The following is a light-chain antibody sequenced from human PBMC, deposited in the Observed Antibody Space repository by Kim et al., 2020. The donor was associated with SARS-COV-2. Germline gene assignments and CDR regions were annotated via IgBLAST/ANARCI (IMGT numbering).Light chain of an antibody. Sequence: GQSITISCTGTSSDVGGYNYVSWYQQHPGKAPTLIIYDVSKWPSGVSNRFSGSKSGNTASLTISGLQAEDEADYYCSSYTTSSTVVFGGGTQLTVL. CDR2: DVS. V-gene: IGLV2-14*04. CDR1: SSDVGGYNY. J-gene: IGLJ2*01. CDR3: SSYTTSSTVV.